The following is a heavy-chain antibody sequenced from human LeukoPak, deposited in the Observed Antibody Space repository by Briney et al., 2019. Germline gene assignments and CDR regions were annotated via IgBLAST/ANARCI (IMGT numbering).Heavy chain of an antibody. V-gene: IGHV3-33*01. J-gene: IGHJ3*02. CDR3: ARDPSSDAFDI. CDR2: IWYDGSNK. Sequence: PGGSLGLSCAASGFTFSSYGMHWVRQAPGKGLEWVAVIWYDGSNKYYADSVKGRFTISRDNSKNTLYLQMNSLRAEDTAVYYCARDPSSDAFDIWGQGTMVTVSS. CDR1: GFTFSSYG.